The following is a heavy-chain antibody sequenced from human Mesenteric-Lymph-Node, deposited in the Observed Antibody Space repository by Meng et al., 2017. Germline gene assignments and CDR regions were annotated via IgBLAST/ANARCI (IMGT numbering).Heavy chain of an antibody. CDR3: AKIRIFGVINQDY. Sequence: EVQLLESGGGLVQPGGSLRLSCADSGFTFSSYAMSWVRQAPGKGLEWVSTIRGSGGSTFYTDSVKGRFTISRDNSKNTLYLQMNSLRAEDTAVYYCAKIRIFGVINQDYWGQGTLVTVSS. D-gene: IGHD3-3*01. CDR1: GFTFSSYA. CDR2: IRGSGGST. J-gene: IGHJ4*02. V-gene: IGHV3-23*01.